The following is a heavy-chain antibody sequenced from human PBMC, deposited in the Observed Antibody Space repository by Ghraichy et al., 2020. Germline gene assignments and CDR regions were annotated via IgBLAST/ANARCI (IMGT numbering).Heavy chain of an antibody. CDR1: GFSLSTSGMC. D-gene: IGHD3-22*01. CDR3: ARIRQSGRAYYDSSGYRHPFDY. J-gene: IGHJ4*02. Sequence: SGPTLVKPTQTLTLTCTFSGFSLSTSGMCVSWIRQPPGKALEWLALIDWDDDKYYSTSLKTRLTISKDTSKNQVVLTMTNMDPVDTATYYCARIRQSGRAYYDSSGYRHPFDYWGQGTLVTVSS. CDR2: IDWDDDK. V-gene: IGHV2-70*01.